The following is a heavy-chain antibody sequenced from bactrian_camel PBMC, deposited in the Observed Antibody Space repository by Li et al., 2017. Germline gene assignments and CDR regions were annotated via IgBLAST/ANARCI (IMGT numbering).Heavy chain of an antibody. CDR1: GDTIGRYC. CDR3: AAGIMWCGLAQSEYDY. Sequence: LVESGGGSVQVGGSLRLSCVASGDTIGRYCMGWFRQIPDKEREGVAGIESDGSTSYADSVKGRFTISQDSAKSTVTLQMNFLIPEDTAMYYCAAGIMWCGLAQSEYDYWGQGTQVTVS. J-gene: IGHJ4*01. D-gene: IGHD3*01. V-gene: IGHV3S9*01. CDR2: IESDGST.